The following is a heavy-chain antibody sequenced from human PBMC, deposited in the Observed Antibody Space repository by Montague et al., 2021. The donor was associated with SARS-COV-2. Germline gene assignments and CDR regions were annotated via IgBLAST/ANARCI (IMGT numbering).Heavy chain of an antibody. CDR2: IYHSGST. CDR1: GGSFSGYY. D-gene: IGHD2-2*01. V-gene: IGHV4-34*01. J-gene: IGHJ6*02. CDR3: SREGYQVLWSDYYYYGMDV. Sequence: SETLSLTCAVCGGSFSGYYWSWIRQPPGKGLEWIGEIYHSGSTNYNPSLKSRVTISVDTSKNQFSLKLSSVTAADTAVYYCSREGYQVLWSDYYYYGMDVWGQGTTVTVSS.